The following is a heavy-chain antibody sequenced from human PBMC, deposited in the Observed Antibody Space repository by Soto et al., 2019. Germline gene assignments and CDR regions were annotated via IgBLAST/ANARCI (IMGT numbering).Heavy chain of an antibody. CDR3: ATVVGAVPY. J-gene: IGHJ4*02. Sequence: QIHLVQSGAEVKEPGASVKVSCKTSGYGFTSYAINWVRQAPGQGLEWMGWLTGYDGNTIYAQNFQGRVTMTTDRSTDTAYMELRSLRFDDTAIYYCATVVGAVPYWGQGTLVTVSS. D-gene: IGHD1-26*01. CDR1: GYGFTSYA. V-gene: IGHV1-18*04. CDR2: LTGYDGNT.